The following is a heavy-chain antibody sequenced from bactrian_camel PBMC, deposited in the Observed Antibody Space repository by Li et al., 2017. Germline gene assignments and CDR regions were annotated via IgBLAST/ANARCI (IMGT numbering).Heavy chain of an antibody. Sequence: VQLVESGGGLVQPRGSLRLSCAASGFTFSRYDMSWVRQAPGKGLEWVSTILFVGSNTYYADSVKGRFTISRDNAKNTVYLQMNSLKPEDTAVYYCVRGGDGNYFSDFGFGYWGQGTQVTVS. V-gene: IGHV3S40*01. CDR1: GFTFSRYD. CDR2: ILFVGSNT. CDR3: VRGGDGNYFSDFGFGY. J-gene: IGHJ6*01. D-gene: IGHD4*01.